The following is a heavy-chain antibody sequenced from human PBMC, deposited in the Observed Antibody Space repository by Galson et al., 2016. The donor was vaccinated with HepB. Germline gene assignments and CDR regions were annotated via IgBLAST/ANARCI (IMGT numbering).Heavy chain of an antibody. CDR2: VSSSGVYT. J-gene: IGHJ3*01. Sequence: SLRLSCAASGFTFTSYAMNWVRQAPGKGLEWVSAVSSSGVYTYYADSVKGRFTISKDNSKNTLYLQMNSLRAEDTAVYYCAKGRRGDFGGGGGFEVWGQGTMVTFSS. V-gene: IGHV3-23*01. CDR3: AKGRRGDFGGGGGFEV. CDR1: GFTFTSYA. D-gene: IGHD2-21*02.